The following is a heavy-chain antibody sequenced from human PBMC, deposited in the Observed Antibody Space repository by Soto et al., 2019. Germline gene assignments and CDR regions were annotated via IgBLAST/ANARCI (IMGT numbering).Heavy chain of an antibody. J-gene: IGHJ3*01. Sequence: EVQLLESGGGLVQPGGSLRLSCAASGFTFRTYALTWVRQAPGKGLEWVSSIGTHADTTYYVDSVKGRFSISRDNSKNTVYLQMSSLSGEDTAVYYCARPYVEVAVNDAFDLWGRGTMVTVSS. V-gene: IGHV3-23*01. CDR1: GFTFRTYA. CDR2: IGTHADTT. D-gene: IGHD3-16*01. CDR3: ARPYVEVAVNDAFDL.